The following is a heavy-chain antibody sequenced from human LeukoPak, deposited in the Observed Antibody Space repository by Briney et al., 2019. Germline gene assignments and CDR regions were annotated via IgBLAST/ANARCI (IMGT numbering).Heavy chain of an antibody. D-gene: IGHD4-17*01. Sequence: PSETLSLTCTVPGGSISSYYWSWIRQPAGKGLEWIGRIYTSGSTNYNPSLKSRVTMSVDTSKNQFSLKLSSVTAADTAVYYCAIGRPPVTTFDAFDIWGQGTMVTVSS. J-gene: IGHJ3*02. CDR1: GGSISSYY. CDR2: IYTSGST. CDR3: AIGRPPVTTFDAFDI. V-gene: IGHV4-4*07.